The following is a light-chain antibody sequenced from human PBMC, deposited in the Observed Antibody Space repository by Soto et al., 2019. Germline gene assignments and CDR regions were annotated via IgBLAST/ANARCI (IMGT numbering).Light chain of an antibody. CDR1: QSIGRF. V-gene: IGKV1-5*01. CDR2: DAS. CDR3: QQCYMGWT. Sequence: DIQMTQSPSTLSASVGDRVTITCRASQSIGRFLAWYQQQPGKAPKLLIYDASTLESGLPSRFRGTGSGTEFTISITRLQPEDFGTYFCQQCYMGWTFGQGTKVDFK. J-gene: IGKJ1*01.